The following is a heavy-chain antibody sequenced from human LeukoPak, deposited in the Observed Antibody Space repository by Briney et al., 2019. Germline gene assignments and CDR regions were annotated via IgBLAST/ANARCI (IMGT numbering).Heavy chain of an antibody. CDR3: AILSWDGRGSFY. V-gene: IGHV3-23*01. Sequence: AGGSLRLSCAASGFIFSTYSMSWVRQAPGKGLEWVSAIRSGGENTYYADSVRGRFTISRDNSRGTLSLQMNSLRAEDTAVYFCAILSWDGRGSFYWGQGTLVTVSS. D-gene: IGHD2/OR15-2a*01. CDR2: IRSGGENT. CDR1: GFIFSTYS. J-gene: IGHJ4*02.